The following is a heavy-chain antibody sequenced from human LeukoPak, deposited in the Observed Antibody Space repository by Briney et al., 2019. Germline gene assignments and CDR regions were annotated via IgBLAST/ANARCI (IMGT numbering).Heavy chain of an antibody. J-gene: IGHJ4*02. CDR2: ISGDGSST. D-gene: IGHD5-18*01. CDR3: AKDTASWIQLWSLDY. V-gene: IGHV3-43*02. CDR1: GFTFEDYA. Sequence: LPGGSLRLSCVTSGFTFEDYAMTWVRQAPGKGLEWVSLISGDGSSTYYADSVKGRFTISRDNSRNSLYLQMNSLRTEDTASYYCAKDTASWIQLWSLDYWGQGTLVTVSS.